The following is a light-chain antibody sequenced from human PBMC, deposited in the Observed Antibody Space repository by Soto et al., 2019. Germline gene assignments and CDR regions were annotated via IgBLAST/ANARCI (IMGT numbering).Light chain of an antibody. CDR2: EVC. J-gene: IGLJ1*01. CDR1: SGDVGGYYY. Sequence: QSALTQPASVSGSPGQSITISCTGTSGDVGGYYYVSWYQQPPGKAPKLMISEVCNRPPGVSNRFSGSKSGTTASLTISGLQADAEADYCCKSCTAGGTIFGTGTKVTV. V-gene: IGLV2-14*01. CDR3: KSCTAGGTI.